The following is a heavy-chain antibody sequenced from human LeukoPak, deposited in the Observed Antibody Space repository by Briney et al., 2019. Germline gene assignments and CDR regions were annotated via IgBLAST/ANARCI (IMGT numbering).Heavy chain of an antibody. J-gene: IGHJ6*02. CDR1: GFTFSSYA. Sequence: PGGSQRLSCAASGFTFSSYAMSWVRQAPGKGLEWVSAISGSGGSTYYADSVKGRFTISRDNSKNTLYLQMNSLRAEDTAVYYCAKLLTQLWLEYYYYGMDVWGQGTTVTVSS. V-gene: IGHV3-23*01. CDR3: AKLLTQLWLEYYYYGMDV. CDR2: ISGSGGST. D-gene: IGHD5-18*01.